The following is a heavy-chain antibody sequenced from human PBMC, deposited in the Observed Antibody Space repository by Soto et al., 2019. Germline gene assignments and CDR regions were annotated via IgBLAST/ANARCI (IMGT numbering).Heavy chain of an antibody. CDR1: GFTFSTYN. J-gene: IGHJ4*02. CDR3: ARDDYPYYDDSSGYHFDY. CDR2: ISDSSSTI. V-gene: IGHV3-48*01. D-gene: IGHD3-22*01. Sequence: GGSLRLSCAASGFTFSTYNMNWVRQAPGKGLEWVSYISDSSSTIHYADSVKGRFTVSRDNAKNSLYLQMNSLRAEDTAVYYCARDDYPYYDDSSGYHFDYWGQGALVTVSS.